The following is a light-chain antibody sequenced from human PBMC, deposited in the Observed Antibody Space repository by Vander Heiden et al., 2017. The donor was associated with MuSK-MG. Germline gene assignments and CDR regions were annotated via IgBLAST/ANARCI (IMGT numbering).Light chain of an antibody. CDR3: QQRSNWPPGVT. Sequence: EIVLTQSPATLSLSPGERATLSCRASQSVSNYLAWYQQTPGQAPRYLIYDAANRATGIPARFSGSGSGTDFTLTISSLEPEDFAVYYCQQRSNWPPGVTFGPGTKVDVK. V-gene: IGKV3-11*01. J-gene: IGKJ3*01. CDR1: QSVSNY. CDR2: DAA.